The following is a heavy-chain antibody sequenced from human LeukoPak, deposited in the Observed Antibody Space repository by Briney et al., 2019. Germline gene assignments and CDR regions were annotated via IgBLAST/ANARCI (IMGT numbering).Heavy chain of an antibody. CDR1: GGSISSSNW. J-gene: IGHJ5*02. CDR2: IYHSGST. V-gene: IGHV4-4*02. D-gene: IGHD6-13*01. CDR3: ARVRGIAAAGTWWFDP. Sequence: SETLSLTCAVSGGSISSSNWWSWVRQPPGKGLEWIGEIYHSGSTNYNPSLKSRVTISVDKSKNQFSLKLSSVTAADTAVYYCARVRGIAAAGTWWFDPWGQGTLVTVSS.